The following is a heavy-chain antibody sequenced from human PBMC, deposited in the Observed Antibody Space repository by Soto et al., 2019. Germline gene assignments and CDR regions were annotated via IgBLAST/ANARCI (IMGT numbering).Heavy chain of an antibody. CDR2: ISAYNGNI. CDR3: VRDLDGSGSYYTDY. V-gene: IGHV1-18*01. Sequence: QVPLVQSGAEVKKPGASVKVSCKASGYMFISYGINWVRQAPGQGLEWMGWISAYNGNIKYAQNLQGRVTMTTDTSTSTAYMEMRSLRSDDTAVYYCVRDLDGSGSYYTDYWGPGTLVTVSS. J-gene: IGHJ4*02. D-gene: IGHD3-10*01. CDR1: GYMFISYG.